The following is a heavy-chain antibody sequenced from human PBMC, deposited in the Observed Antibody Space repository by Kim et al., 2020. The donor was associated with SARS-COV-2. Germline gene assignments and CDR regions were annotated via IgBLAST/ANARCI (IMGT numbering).Heavy chain of an antibody. Sequence: GGSLRLSCVASGFTFKNFDMHWVRQVTGKGLEWVSAIGTVGETYYSGSVKGRFIISRENAKNTFSLQMNSLTAGDTAVYFCARVLSCTGGHCYSFDYWG. CDR3: ARVLSCTGGHCYSFDY. D-gene: IGHD2-21*01. CDR1: GFTFKNFD. J-gene: IGHJ4*01. V-gene: IGHV3-13*01. CDR2: IGTVGET.